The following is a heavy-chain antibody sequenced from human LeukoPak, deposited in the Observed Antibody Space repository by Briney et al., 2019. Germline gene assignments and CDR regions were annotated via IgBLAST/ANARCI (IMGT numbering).Heavy chain of an antibody. D-gene: IGHD3-10*01. V-gene: IGHV4-34*01. CDR2: INHSGST. J-gene: IGHJ4*02. CDR3: ARVGVTMVRGVLLYLDY. CDR1: GGSFSGHY. Sequence: PSETLSLTCAVYGGSFSGHYWSWIRQPPGKGLEWIGEINHSGSTNYNPSLKSRVTISVDTSKNQFSLKLSSVTAADTAVYYCARVGVTMVRGVLLYLDYWGQGTLVTVSS.